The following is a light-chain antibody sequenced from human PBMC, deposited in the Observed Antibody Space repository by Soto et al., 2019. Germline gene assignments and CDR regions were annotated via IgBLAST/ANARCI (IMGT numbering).Light chain of an antibody. CDR2: DVS. J-gene: IGLJ2*01. V-gene: IGLV2-14*01. Sequence: QSALTQPASVSGSPGQSITISCTGTSSDVGGYNYVSWYQQHPGKAPKLIIYDVSNRPSGVSNRFSGSKSGNTASLTISGLQAEDEADYYCSSYTYSRDVVFGGGTKLTVL. CDR3: SSYTYSRDVV. CDR1: SSDVGGYNY.